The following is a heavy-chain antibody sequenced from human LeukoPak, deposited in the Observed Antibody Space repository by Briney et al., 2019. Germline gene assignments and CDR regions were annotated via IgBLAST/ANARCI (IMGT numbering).Heavy chain of an antibody. Sequence: GGSLRLSCAASGFTFSDYYMSWIRQAPGKGLEWVPYISSSGSTIYYADSVKGRFTISRDNAKNSLYLQMNSLRAEDTAVYYCAREVGDRVVVVAAPHFDYWGQGTLVTVSS. D-gene: IGHD2-15*01. CDR1: GFTFSDYY. J-gene: IGHJ4*02. CDR2: ISSSGSTI. V-gene: IGHV3-11*01. CDR3: AREVGDRVVVVAAPHFDY.